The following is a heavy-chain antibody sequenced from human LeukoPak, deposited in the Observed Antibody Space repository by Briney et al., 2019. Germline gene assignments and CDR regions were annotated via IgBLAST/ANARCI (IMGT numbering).Heavy chain of an antibody. Sequence: SVKVSCKASGGTFSSYTISWVRQAPGQGLEWMGRIIPILGIANYAQKFQGRVTITADKSTSTAYMELSSLRSEDTAVYYCAREVGSSRYFVYWGQGTLVTVSS. J-gene: IGHJ4*02. CDR1: GGTFSSYT. CDR3: AREVGSSRYFVY. D-gene: IGHD6-6*01. CDR2: IIPILGIA. V-gene: IGHV1-69*04.